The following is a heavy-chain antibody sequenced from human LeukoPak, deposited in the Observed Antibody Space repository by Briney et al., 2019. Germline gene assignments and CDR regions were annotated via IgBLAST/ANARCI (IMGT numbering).Heavy chain of an antibody. J-gene: IGHJ4*02. CDR2: IYHTGTT. D-gene: IGHD2-2*02. CDR1: GGSISSNTYY. Sequence: PSETLSLTCTVSGGSISSNTYYWAWIRQPPGKGLEWIGSIYHTGTTYYNPSLKSRVTISVDTSKNQFSLKLSSVTAADTAVYYCARHLPIFGYCSSTSCYKGFDYWGQGTLVTVSS. V-gene: IGHV4-39*01. CDR3: ARHLPIFGYCSSTSCYKGFDY.